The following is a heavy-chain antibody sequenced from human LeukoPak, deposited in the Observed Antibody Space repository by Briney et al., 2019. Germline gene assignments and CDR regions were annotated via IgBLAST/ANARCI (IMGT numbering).Heavy chain of an antibody. CDR1: GFIFNNYW. V-gene: IGHV3-7*01. CDR3: ARDSGFGELVTYYFDY. D-gene: IGHD3-10*01. Sequence: GGSLRLSCAASGFIFNNYWMSWVRQAPGRGLEWVANIKEDGSEKHYVDSVKGRFTVSRDNSKNTLYLQMNILRPEDTAIYYCARDSGFGELVTYYFDYWGQGTLVTVSS. CDR2: IKEDGSEK. J-gene: IGHJ4*02.